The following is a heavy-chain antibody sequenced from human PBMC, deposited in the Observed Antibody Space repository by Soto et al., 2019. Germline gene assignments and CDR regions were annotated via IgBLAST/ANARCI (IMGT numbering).Heavy chain of an antibody. CDR2: ISSSSSTI. V-gene: IGHV3-48*01. Sequence: EVQLVESGGGLVQPGESLRLSCAASGFTFSSYSMNWVRQAPGKGLEWVSYISSSSSTIYYADSVKGRFTISRDNAKNSLYLQMNSLRAEDTAVYYCARHPERIAEIGGFDPWGQGTLVTVSS. CDR3: ARHPERIAEIGGFDP. CDR1: GFTFSSYS. D-gene: IGHD6-13*01. J-gene: IGHJ5*02.